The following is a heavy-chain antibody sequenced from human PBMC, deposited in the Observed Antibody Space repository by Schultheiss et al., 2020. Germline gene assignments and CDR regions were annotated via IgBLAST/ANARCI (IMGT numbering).Heavy chain of an antibody. D-gene: IGHD3-22*01. Sequence: SQTLSLTCTVSGGSISSYHWGWIRQAPGKGLEWIGRIYDSETTYYTPSLKSRVTISVDTSKNQFSLKLKSVTAADTALYYCARAPGPYFYDTSGYYFDYWGQGILVTVSS. CDR3: ARAPGPYFYDTSGYYFDY. CDR2: IYDSETT. V-gene: IGHV4-39*07. CDR1: GGSISSYH. J-gene: IGHJ4*02.